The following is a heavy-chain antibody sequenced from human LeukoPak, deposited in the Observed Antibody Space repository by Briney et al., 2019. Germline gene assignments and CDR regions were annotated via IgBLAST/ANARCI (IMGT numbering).Heavy chain of an antibody. Sequence: PGGSLRLSCAASGFTVSSNYMSWVRQAPGKGLEWVSVIYSGGSTYYADSVKGRFTISRDNSKNTLYLQMNSLRAEDTAVYYCAKSDVWGSYDPYYFDYWGQGTLVTVS. CDR2: IYSGGST. V-gene: IGHV3-66*01. CDR3: AKSDVWGSYDPYYFDY. D-gene: IGHD3-16*01. CDR1: GFTVSSNY. J-gene: IGHJ4*02.